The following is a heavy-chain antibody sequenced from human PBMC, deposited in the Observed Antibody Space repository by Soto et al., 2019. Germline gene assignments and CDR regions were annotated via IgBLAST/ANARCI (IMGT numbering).Heavy chain of an antibody. D-gene: IGHD3-22*01. J-gene: IGHJ4*02. CDR1: GGTFSSYA. Sequence: SVKVSCKASGGTFSSYAISWVRQAPGQGLEWMGGIIPIFGTANYAQKFQGRVTITAGESTSTAYMELSSLRSEDTAVYCCARDLNYYDSSGPFDYWGQGTLVTVSS. CDR3: ARDLNYYDSSGPFDY. CDR2: IIPIFGTA. V-gene: IGHV1-69*13.